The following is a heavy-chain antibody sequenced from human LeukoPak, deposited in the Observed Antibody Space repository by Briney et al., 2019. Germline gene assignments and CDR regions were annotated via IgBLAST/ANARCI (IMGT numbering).Heavy chain of an antibody. D-gene: IGHD6-13*01. CDR3: ARVKGSSWHFDY. Sequence: GGSLRLSCAASGFTFSSYAMHWVRQAPGKGLEWVAVISYDGSNKYYADSVKGRFTTSRDNSKNTLYLQMNSLRAEDTAVYYCARVKGSSWHFDYWGQGTLVTVSS. CDR1: GFTFSSYA. J-gene: IGHJ4*02. CDR2: ISYDGSNK. V-gene: IGHV3-30*04.